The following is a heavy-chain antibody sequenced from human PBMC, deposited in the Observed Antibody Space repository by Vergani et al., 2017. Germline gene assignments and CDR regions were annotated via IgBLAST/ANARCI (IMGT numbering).Heavy chain of an antibody. CDR1: GYIFKNYY. CDR2: LNPTTGHT. Sequence: VQLVQSGAEVRKPGASVTVSCTASGYIFKNYYIHWLRQAPGQAFEWMGILNPTTGHTTSAQKFMGRVDMTRDPSTDTSTRTVQMTLSSLRSEDTAVXYFASSIGYCAGATCRAYYFDHWGQGTRVTVSS. D-gene: IGHD2-8*02. CDR3: ASSIGYCAGATCRAYYFDH. V-gene: IGHV1-46*02. J-gene: IGHJ5*02.